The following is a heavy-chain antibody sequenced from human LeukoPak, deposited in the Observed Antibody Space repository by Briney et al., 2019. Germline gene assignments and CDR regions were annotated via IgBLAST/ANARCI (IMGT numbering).Heavy chain of an antibody. CDR3: AKGRTGGDCYQIDY. CDR2: VSGSGGST. V-gene: IGHV3-23*01. J-gene: IGHJ4*02. Sequence: GGSLRLSCGASGFSFTTYWMGWVRQAPGKGLEWVSAVSGSGGSTYYADSVKGRFTISRDNSKNTLYLQMNSLRAEDTAVYYCAKGRTGGDCYQIDYWGQGTLVTVSS. CDR1: GFSFTTYW. D-gene: IGHD2-21*02.